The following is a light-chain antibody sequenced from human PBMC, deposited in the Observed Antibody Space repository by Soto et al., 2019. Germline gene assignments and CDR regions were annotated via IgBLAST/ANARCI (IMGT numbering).Light chain of an antibody. V-gene: IGKV3-20*01. Sequence: EVVLTQSPGTLSLSPGERATLSCRASENVSNNYLAWYQQKPGQAPRLLIFGSSDRAAGIPDRFSGSGSGTDFTLTISRLEPDDFSVYYCQQYGSSPPYTFGQRTELEIK. CDR2: GSS. CDR3: QQYGSSPPYT. J-gene: IGKJ2*01. CDR1: ENVSNNY.